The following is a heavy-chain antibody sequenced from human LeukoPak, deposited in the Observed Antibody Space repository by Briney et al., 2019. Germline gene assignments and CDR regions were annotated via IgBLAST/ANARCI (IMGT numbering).Heavy chain of an antibody. CDR1: GGSIRSYY. D-gene: IGHD5-18*01. J-gene: IGHJ4*02. Sequence: SETLSLTCTVSGGSIRSYYWSWIRQPPGKGLEWIGYIYYSGSTNYNPPLKSRVTISVDTSKNQFSLKLSSVTAADTAVYYCARGIQLWLPFDYWGQGTLVTVSS. V-gene: IGHV4-59*01. CDR3: ARGIQLWLPFDY. CDR2: IYYSGST.